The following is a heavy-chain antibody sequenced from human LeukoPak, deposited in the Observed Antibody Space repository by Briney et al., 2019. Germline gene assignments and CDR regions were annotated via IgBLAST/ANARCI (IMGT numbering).Heavy chain of an antibody. J-gene: IGHJ6*02. D-gene: IGHD1-26*01. V-gene: IGHV3-21*04. CDR1: GFVFSDYS. CDR3: ARTSLDYYYGMDV. Sequence: GGALRLSCAASGFVFSDYSMSWVRQAPGKGLEWVSSISSSSRYIYYADSVKGRFTISRDNSKNTLYLQMNSLRAEDTAVYYCARTSLDYYYGMDVWGQGTTVTVSS. CDR2: ISSSSRYI.